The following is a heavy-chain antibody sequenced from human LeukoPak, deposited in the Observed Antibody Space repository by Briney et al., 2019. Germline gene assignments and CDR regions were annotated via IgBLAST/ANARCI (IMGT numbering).Heavy chain of an antibody. CDR1: GGSISSYY. Sequence: SETLSLICTVSGGSISSYYWSWIRQPAGKGLEWIGYIYYSGSTNYNPSLKSRVTISVDMSKNQFSLRLSSVTAADTAVYYCALPGDGSGTYFRTWGQGTLVTVSS. CDR3: ALPGDGSGTYFRT. V-gene: IGHV4-59*08. D-gene: IGHD3-10*01. J-gene: IGHJ4*02. CDR2: IYYSGST.